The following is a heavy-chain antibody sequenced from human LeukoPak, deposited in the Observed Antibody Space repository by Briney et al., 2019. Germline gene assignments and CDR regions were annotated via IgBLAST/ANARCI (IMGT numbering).Heavy chain of an antibody. V-gene: IGHV4-59*08. J-gene: IGHJ4*02. Sequence: SETLSLTCTVSGGSISSYYWSWIRQPPGKGLEWIGYIYYSGSTNYNPSLKSRVTISVDTSKNQFSLELSSVTVADTAVYYCARQTSGYCTNGVCPTLDYWGQGTLVTVSS. CDR2: IYYSGST. CDR1: GGSISSYY. D-gene: IGHD2-8*01. CDR3: ARQTSGYCTNGVCPTLDY.